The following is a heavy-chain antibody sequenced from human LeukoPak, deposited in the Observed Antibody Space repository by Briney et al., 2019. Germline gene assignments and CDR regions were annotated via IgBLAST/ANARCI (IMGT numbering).Heavy chain of an antibody. CDR3: ARPRYDILTGYYSQFDY. J-gene: IGHJ4*02. CDR1: GGTFSSYA. Sequence: SVKVSCKASGGTFSSYAISWVRQAPGQGLEWMGRIIPILGIANYAQKFQGRVTITADKSTSTAYMELSSLRSEDTAVYYCARPRYDILTGYYSQFDYWGQGALVTVSS. V-gene: IGHV1-69*04. CDR2: IIPILGIA. D-gene: IGHD3-9*01.